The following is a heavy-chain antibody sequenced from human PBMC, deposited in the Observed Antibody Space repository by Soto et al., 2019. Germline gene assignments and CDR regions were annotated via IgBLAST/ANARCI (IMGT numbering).Heavy chain of an antibody. CDR1: GYTFTSYG. J-gene: IGHJ5*02. D-gene: IGHD1-26*01. CDR3: ARVVGALGHWFDP. V-gene: IGHV1-18*01. CDR2: ISAYNGNT. Sequence: QVQLVQSGAEVKKPGASVKVSCKASGYTFTSYGISWVRQAPGQGLEWMGRISAYNGNTNYAQKLQGRVTMTTDTSTSTADMERRSLRSDDTAVYYCARVVGALGHWFDPWGQGTLVTVSS.